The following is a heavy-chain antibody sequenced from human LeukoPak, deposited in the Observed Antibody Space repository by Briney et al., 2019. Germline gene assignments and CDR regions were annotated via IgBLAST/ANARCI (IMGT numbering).Heavy chain of an antibody. V-gene: IGHV4-61*02. CDR2: IYVTGTT. CDR1: DDSISSGSYY. Sequence: SETLSLTCTVSDDSISSGSYYWSWIRQPAGKGLEWIGRIYVTGTTNYNLPLKSRVTISINTSKMQFSLKLRSVTVEDTGVYYCARARLPYGPYFDSWGQGTLVTVSS. CDR3: ARARLPYGPYFDS. J-gene: IGHJ4*02. D-gene: IGHD4-17*01.